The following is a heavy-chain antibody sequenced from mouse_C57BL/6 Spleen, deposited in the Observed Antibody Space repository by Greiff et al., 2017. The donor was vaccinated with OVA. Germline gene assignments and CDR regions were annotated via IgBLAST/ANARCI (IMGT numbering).Heavy chain of an antibody. CDR1: GYTFTNYW. CDR2: IYPGGGYT. V-gene: IGHV1-63*01. J-gene: IGHJ2*01. CDR3: ARRDYYGSSFPFDY. D-gene: IGHD1-1*01. Sequence: QVQLQQSGAELVRPGTSVKMSCKASGYTFTNYWIGWAKQRPGHGLEWIGDIYPGGGYTNYNEKFKGKATLTADKSSSTAYMQFSSLTSEDSAIYYCARRDYYGSSFPFDYWGQGTTLTVSS.